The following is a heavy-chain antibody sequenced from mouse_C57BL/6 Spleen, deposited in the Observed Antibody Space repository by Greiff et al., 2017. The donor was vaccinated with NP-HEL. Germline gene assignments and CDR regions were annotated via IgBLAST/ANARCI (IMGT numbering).Heavy chain of an antibody. Sequence: EVKLQESGAELVRPGASVKLSCTASGFNIKDDYMHWVKQRPEQGLEWIGWIDPENGDTEYASKFQGKATITADTSSNTAYLQLSSLTSEDTAVYYCTYGYYHDYWGQGTTLTVSS. CDR1: GFNIKDDY. CDR3: TYGYYHDY. D-gene: IGHD2-2*01. J-gene: IGHJ2*01. V-gene: IGHV14-4*01. CDR2: IDPENGDT.